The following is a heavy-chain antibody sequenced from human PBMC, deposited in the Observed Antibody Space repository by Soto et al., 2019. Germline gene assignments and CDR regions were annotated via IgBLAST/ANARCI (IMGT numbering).Heavy chain of an antibody. J-gene: IGHJ4*02. CDR1: GGSFSGYY. CDR2: INHSGST. Sequence: LSLTCAVYGGSFSGYYWSWIRQPPGKGLEWIGEINHSGSTNYNPSLKSRVTISVDTSKNQFSLKLSSVTAADTAVYYCARGLGRGNDYWGQGTLVTVSS. D-gene: IGHD1-26*01. CDR3: ARGLGRGNDY. V-gene: IGHV4-34*01.